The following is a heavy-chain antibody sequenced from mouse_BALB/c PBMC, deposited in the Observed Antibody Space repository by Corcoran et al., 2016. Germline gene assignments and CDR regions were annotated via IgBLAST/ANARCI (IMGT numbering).Heavy chain of an antibody. CDR2: IDPANGNT. CDR3: ARWEGWLIAY. CDR1: GFNIKDTY. Sequence: EVQLQQSGAELVKPGASVKLSCTASGFNIKDTYMHWVKQRPEQGLEWIGRIDPANGNTKYDPKFQGKATITADTSSNTAYLQLSSLPSEDTAVYYWARWEGWLIAYWGQGTLVTVSA. V-gene: IGHV14-3*02. J-gene: IGHJ3*01. D-gene: IGHD2-3*01.